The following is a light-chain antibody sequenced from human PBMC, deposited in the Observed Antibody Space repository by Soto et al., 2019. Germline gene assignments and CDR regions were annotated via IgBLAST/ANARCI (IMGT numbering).Light chain of an antibody. Sequence: ERVMTQSPGTLSVFPGERATLSCRASQSISTNLAWYQQKPGQAPRLLIYGAFTRATGIPARFSGSGSGTEFTLTISSLQSEDLALYYCQQYKTWPLTFGGGTKVEIK. V-gene: IGKV3-15*01. CDR1: QSISTN. J-gene: IGKJ4*01. CDR2: GAF. CDR3: QQYKTWPLT.